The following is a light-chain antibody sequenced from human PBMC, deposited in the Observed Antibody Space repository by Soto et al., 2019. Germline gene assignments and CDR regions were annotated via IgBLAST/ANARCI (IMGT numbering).Light chain of an antibody. Sequence: QPVLTQPPSVSGAPGQGVTISCTGSSSNIGSGFDVHWYQQLPGTAPKLLIYGNTNRPSGVPDRFSASKSGTSASLTITGLQAEDEADYYCQSFDSSLSGVFGGGTQLTVL. CDR3: QSFDSSLSGV. CDR1: SSNIGSGFD. V-gene: IGLV1-40*01. CDR2: GNT. J-gene: IGLJ2*01.